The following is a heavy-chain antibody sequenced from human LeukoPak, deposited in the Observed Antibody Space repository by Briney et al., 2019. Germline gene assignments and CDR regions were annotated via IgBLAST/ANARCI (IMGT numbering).Heavy chain of an antibody. D-gene: IGHD3-22*01. V-gene: IGHV1-2*06. CDR2: INHNRGGT. CDR3: ARERLPLYYYDSSGYRLFDY. Sequence: GGSVKVSCKASGYTFTDYYMHEVRQAPGQGLEWMGRINHNRGGTNYAQKFRGRVTMPRDTSIITAYMELSRLRSDDTAVYYCARERLPLYYYDSSGYRLFDYWGQGTLVTVSS. CDR1: GYTFTDYY. J-gene: IGHJ4*02.